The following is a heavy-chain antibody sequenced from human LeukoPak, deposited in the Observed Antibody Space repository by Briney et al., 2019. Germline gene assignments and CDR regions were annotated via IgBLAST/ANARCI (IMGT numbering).Heavy chain of an antibody. Sequence: ASVKVSCKASGYTFTGYYTHWVRQAPGQGLEWMGWINPNSGGTNYAQKFQGRVTMTRDTSISTAFMELSRLTSDDTAVYYCARSGLRGSYWGQGTLVTVSS. CDR2: INPNSGGT. CDR3: ARSGLRGSY. CDR1: GYTFTGYY. D-gene: IGHD4-17*01. J-gene: IGHJ4*02. V-gene: IGHV1-2*02.